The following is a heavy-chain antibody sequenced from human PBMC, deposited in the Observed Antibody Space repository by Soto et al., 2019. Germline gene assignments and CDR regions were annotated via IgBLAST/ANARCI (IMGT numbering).Heavy chain of an antibody. Sequence: SETLSLTCTVSGGSISSGGYYWSWIRQHPGKGLEWIGYIYYSGSTYYNPSLKSRVTISVDTSKNQFSLKLSSVTAADTAVYYCARGPKVGYNPTHENYYMDVWGKGTTVTVSS. CDR3: ARGPKVGYNPTHENYYMDV. D-gene: IGHD3-10*01. CDR2: IYYSGST. J-gene: IGHJ6*03. V-gene: IGHV4-31*03. CDR1: GGSISSGGYY.